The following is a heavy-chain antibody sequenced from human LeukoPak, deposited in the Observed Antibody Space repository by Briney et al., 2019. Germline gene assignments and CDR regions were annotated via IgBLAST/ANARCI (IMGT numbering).Heavy chain of an antibody. Sequence: GGSLRLSCAASGFTFSSYGMHWVRQAPGKGLEWVAFIRYDGSNKYYADSVKGRFTISRDNSKNTLYLQMNSLRAEDTAVYYCARAWGDYGDYGRFDPWGQGTLVTVSS. CDR2: IRYDGSNK. CDR3: ARAWGDYGDYGRFDP. CDR1: GFTFSSYG. V-gene: IGHV3-30*02. D-gene: IGHD4-17*01. J-gene: IGHJ5*02.